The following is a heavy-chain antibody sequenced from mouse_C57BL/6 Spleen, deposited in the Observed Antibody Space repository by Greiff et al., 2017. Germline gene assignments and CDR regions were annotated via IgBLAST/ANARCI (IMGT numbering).Heavy chain of an antibody. J-gene: IGHJ1*03. Sequence: EVKLMESGGGLVKPGGSLKLSCAASGFTFSDYGMHWVRQAPEKGLEWVAYISSGSSTIYYADTVKGRFTISRDNAKNTLFLQMTSLRSEDTAMYYCARATVVATDWYFDVWGTGTTVTVSS. V-gene: IGHV5-17*01. CDR2: ISSGSSTI. CDR1: GFTFSDYG. CDR3: ARATVVATDWYFDV. D-gene: IGHD1-1*01.